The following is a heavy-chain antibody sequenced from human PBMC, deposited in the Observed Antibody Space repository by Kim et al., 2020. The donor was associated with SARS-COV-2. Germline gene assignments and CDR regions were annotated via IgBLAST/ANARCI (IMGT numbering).Heavy chain of an antibody. CDR3: AGGLGWLPDP. J-gene: IGHJ5*02. V-gene: IGHV4-4*07. Sequence: SETLSLTCTVSGDSMSRYYWSWVRQPAGKGLEWIGLISTTETINDNPSLMSRVSMSLDTSQKQFSLKLTSVTAADTAVYYCAGGLGWLPDPWGQGTLVTVSS. CDR1: GDSMSRYY. D-gene: IGHD3-3*01. CDR2: ISTTETI.